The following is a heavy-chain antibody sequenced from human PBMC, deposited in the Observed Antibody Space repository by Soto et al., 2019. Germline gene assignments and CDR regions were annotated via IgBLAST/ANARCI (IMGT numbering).Heavy chain of an antibody. CDR1: GFTFSSYA. J-gene: IGHJ4*02. V-gene: IGHV3-23*01. D-gene: IGHD4-17*01. CDR3: TWRADYRHYIYFDY. Sequence: GGSLRLSCAASGFTFSSYAMSWVRQAPGKGLEWVSAISGSGGSTYYADSVKGRFTISRDNSKNTLYLQMNSLRAEDTAVYYVTWRADYRHYIYFDYSGQAPLLTVSS. CDR2: ISGSGGST.